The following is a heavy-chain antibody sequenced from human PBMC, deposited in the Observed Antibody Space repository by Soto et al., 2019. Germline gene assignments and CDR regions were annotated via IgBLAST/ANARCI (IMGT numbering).Heavy chain of an antibody. D-gene: IGHD6-19*01. CDR1: GYTFTDYY. CDR2: INPNSGGT. V-gene: IGHV1-2*02. J-gene: IGHJ4*02. CDR3: ASAAVTGTAGLDF. Sequence: GASVKVSCKASGYTFTDYYVHWVRQAPGQGLEWMGWINPNSGGTKYAEKFQGRVTMTRDTSISTAYVELSRLTSDDTAVYYCASAAVTGTAGLDFWGQGTLVTVSS.